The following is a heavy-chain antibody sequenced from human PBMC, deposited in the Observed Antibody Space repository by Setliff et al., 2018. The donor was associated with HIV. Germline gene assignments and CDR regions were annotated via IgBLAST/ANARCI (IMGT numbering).Heavy chain of an antibody. D-gene: IGHD6-13*01. Sequence: PSETLSLTCTVSRDSMNSHYWSWMRQPPGKGLEWIGYIYYSGSTNYNPSLKSRVTISVDTSKNQFSLKLSSVTAADTAVYYCARELRQQLVPGWYFDLWGRGTLVTVSS. CDR3: ARELRQQLVPGWYFDL. CDR1: RDSMNSHY. J-gene: IGHJ2*01. CDR2: IYYSGST. V-gene: IGHV4-59*11.